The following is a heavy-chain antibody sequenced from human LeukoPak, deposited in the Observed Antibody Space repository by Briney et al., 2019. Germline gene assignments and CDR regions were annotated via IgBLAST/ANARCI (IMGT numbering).Heavy chain of an antibody. CDR3: TRGQSYCGADCYSD. CDR2: MYTGGGR. D-gene: IGHD2-21*02. Sequence: ETLSLTCAVYGESFSGYYMSWVRQPPGKGLEWVSVMYTGGGRYYGDSVKGRFTISRDNSKNTVFLQMNSLRVEDTALYYCTRGQSYCGADCYSDWGQGTLVTVSS. J-gene: IGHJ4*02. V-gene: IGHV3-66*01. CDR1: GESFSGYY.